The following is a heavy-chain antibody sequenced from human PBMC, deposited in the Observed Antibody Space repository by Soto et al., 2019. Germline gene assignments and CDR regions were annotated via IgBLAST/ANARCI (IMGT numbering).Heavy chain of an antibody. D-gene: IGHD1-26*01. Sequence: GGSLRLSCAASGFTFTTYAMGWVRQAPGKGLEWVSSMSTSGSSTYYADSVKGRFTLSRDSSKNTAYLQMNSLKTEDTAVYYCNKYSGSLSIPAALGPGTLVTVSS. CDR3: NKYSGSLSIPAA. CDR2: MSTSGSST. V-gene: IGHV3-23*01. CDR1: GFTFTTYA. J-gene: IGHJ5*02.